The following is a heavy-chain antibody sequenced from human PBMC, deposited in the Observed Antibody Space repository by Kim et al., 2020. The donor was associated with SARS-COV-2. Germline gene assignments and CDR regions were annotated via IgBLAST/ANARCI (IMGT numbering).Heavy chain of an antibody. CDR3: ARGRKQWLTYYYYYGMDA. V-gene: IGHV3-20*04. Sequence: GGSLRLSCAASGFTFGDYGMSWVRQAPGKGLEWVSGINWNGGSTGYADSVKGRFTISRDNAKNSLYLQMNSMRAEDTALYYCARGRKQWLTYYYYYGMDAWGQGTTVTVSS. J-gene: IGHJ6*02. CDR1: GFTFGDYG. D-gene: IGHD6-19*01. CDR2: INWNGGST.